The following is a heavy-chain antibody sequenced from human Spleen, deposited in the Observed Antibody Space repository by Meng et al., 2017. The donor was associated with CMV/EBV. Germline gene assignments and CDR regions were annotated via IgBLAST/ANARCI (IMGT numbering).Heavy chain of an antibody. CDR3: ARRIVGSTQAFDI. CDR2: IMPVFGKA. CDR1: GGTFSKFA. V-gene: IGHV1-69*05. J-gene: IGHJ3*02. D-gene: IGHD1-26*01. Sequence: KAYGGTFSKFAISWVRQAPGQGLEWMGVIMPVFGKANYAQRFQGKVAITTDDSTSTAYMELSSLRFEDTAMYYCARRIVGSTQAFDIWGQGTMVTVSS.